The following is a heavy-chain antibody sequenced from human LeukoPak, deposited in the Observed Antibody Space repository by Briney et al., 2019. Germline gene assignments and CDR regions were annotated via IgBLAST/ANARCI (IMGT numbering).Heavy chain of an antibody. Sequence: PSQTLSLTCTVSGGSISSGGYYWSWIRQHPGKGLEWIGCIYYSGSTYYNPSLKSRVTISVDTSKNQFSLKLSSVTAADTAVYYCARAGRPSITGTTKGVDYWGQGTLVTVSS. J-gene: IGHJ4*02. D-gene: IGHD1-7*01. V-gene: IGHV4-31*03. CDR1: GGSISSGGYY. CDR2: IYYSGST. CDR3: ARAGRPSITGTTKGVDY.